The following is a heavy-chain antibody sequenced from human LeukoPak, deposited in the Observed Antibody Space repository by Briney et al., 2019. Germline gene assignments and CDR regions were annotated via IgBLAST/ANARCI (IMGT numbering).Heavy chain of an antibody. V-gene: IGHV3-23*01. J-gene: IGHJ4*02. CDR1: GLTVSSNC. D-gene: IGHD5-24*01. Sequence: GGSLRLSCAASGLTVSSNCMSWVRQAPGKGLEWVSGISPNGVITYYADSVKGRFTISRDNSKGTVYLQMNSLRPEDTAVYYCAKDDAWLQYGNWGRGTLVTVSS. CDR2: ISPNGVIT. CDR3: AKDDAWLQYGN.